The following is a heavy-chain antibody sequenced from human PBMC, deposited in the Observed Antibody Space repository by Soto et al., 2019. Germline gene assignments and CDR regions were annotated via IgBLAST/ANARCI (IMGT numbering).Heavy chain of an antibody. CDR3: ARENGVGASSGDAFDI. J-gene: IGHJ3*02. CDR2: INPNSGGT. CDR1: GYTFTGYY. V-gene: IGHV1-2*04. D-gene: IGHD1-26*01. Sequence: ASVKVSCKASGYTFTGYYMHWVRQAPGQGLEWMGWINPNSGGTNYAQKFQGWVTMTRDTSISTAYMELSRLRSDDAAVYYCARENGVGASSGDAFDIWGQGTMVTVSS.